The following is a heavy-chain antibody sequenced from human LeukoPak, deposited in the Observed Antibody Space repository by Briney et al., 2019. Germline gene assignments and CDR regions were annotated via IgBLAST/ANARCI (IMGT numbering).Heavy chain of an antibody. Sequence: ASVKVSCKASGYTFTSYDINWVRQATGQGLEWMGWMNPNSGNTGYAQKFQSRVTITRNTSISTAYMELSSLRSEDTAVYYCARALTRPRGWYYFDYWGQGTLVTVSS. J-gene: IGHJ4*02. D-gene: IGHD6-19*01. CDR1: GYTFTSYD. CDR3: ARALTRPRGWYYFDY. CDR2: MNPNSGNT. V-gene: IGHV1-8*03.